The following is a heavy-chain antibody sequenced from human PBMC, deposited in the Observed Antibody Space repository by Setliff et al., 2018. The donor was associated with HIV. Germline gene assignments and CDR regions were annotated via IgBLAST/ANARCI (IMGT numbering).Heavy chain of an antibody. CDR3: VRLTADRTNYYYYMDV. J-gene: IGHJ6*03. V-gene: IGHV1-18*01. D-gene: IGHD2-8*01. CDR2: IDSNNGNR. CDR1: GYSLSTYA. Sequence: PGESLKISCKASGYSLSTYAISWVRQAPGQGLEWMGWIDSNNGNRNFAQKFRGRVTMTTDISTNTAYMEVRSLSFDDTAVYYCVRLTADRTNYYYYMDVWGKGTTVTVSS.